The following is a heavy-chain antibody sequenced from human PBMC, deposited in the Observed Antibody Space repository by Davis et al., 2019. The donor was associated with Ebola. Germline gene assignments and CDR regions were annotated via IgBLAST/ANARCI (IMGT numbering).Heavy chain of an antibody. V-gene: IGHV3-30*18. Sequence: GGSLRLSCAASGFTFSSYGMHWVRQAPGKGLEWVAVISYDGNNKYYADSVKGRFTISRDNSKNTLYLQMNSLRAEDTAVYYCANGGHYYDSSGWFDYWGQGTLVTVSS. CDR1: GFTFSSYG. D-gene: IGHD3-22*01. J-gene: IGHJ4*02. CDR2: ISYDGNNK. CDR3: ANGGHYYDSSGWFDY.